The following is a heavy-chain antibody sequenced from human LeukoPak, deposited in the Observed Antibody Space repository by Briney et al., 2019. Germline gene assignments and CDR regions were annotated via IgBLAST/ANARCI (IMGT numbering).Heavy chain of an antibody. D-gene: IGHD6-19*01. J-gene: IGHJ4*02. Sequence: GASVKVSCKASGGTFSSYAISWVRQAPGQGLEWMGGIIPIFGTANYAQKFQGRVTITADESTSTAYMELSSLRSEDTAVYYCATPSSGWYVYFDYWGQGTLVTVSS. V-gene: IGHV1-69*13. CDR1: GGTFSSYA. CDR3: ATPSSGWYVYFDY. CDR2: IIPIFGTA.